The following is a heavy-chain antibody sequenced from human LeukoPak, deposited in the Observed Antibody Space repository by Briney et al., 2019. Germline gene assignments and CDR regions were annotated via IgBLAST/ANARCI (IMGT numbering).Heavy chain of an antibody. J-gene: IGHJ4*02. Sequence: PSETLSLTCTVSGGSISSYYWSWIRQPPGKGLEWIGYISYSGSTNYNPSLKSRVTISVHKSRNQFSLKLSSVAAADTAVYYCARGRLGGSGSYYNVLDYWVRGTLDGVPS. D-gene: IGHD3-10*01. V-gene: IGHV4-59*01. CDR2: ISYSGST. CDR3: ARGRLGGSGSYYNVLDY. CDR1: GGSISSYY.